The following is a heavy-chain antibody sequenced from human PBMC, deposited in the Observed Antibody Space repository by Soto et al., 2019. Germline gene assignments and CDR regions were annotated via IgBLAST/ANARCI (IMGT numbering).Heavy chain of an antibody. CDR3: ARIDYYDSRSNFHYYDMDV. J-gene: IGHJ6*02. V-gene: IGHV2-26*01. D-gene: IGHD3-22*01. CDR1: GFSLSNARMG. CDR2: IFSNDDK. Sequence: QVTLKESGPVLVKPTETLTLTCTVSGFSLSNARMGVSWIRQPPGKALEWLAHIFSNDDKSYSTSLKSRLTISKDTAKSQVVLTMTHMDPVDTATYYCARIDYYDSRSNFHYYDMDVWGQGTTVTVSS.